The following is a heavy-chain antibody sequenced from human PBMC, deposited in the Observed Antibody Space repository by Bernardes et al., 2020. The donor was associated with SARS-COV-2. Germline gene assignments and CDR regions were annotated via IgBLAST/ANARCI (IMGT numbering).Heavy chain of an antibody. J-gene: IGHJ5*02. CDR1: GGSIGSYY. CDR2: IYYSGST. Sequence: SETLSLTCTVSGGSIGSYYWAWIRQPPGKGLEWIGYIYYSGSTNYNPSLKSRVTISVDRSQNQFSLNLSSVTPADTAIYYCVRDMVGPYDQWGQGTLVTVSA. CDR3: VRDMVGPYDQ. V-gene: IGHV4-59*01. D-gene: IGHD3-10*01.